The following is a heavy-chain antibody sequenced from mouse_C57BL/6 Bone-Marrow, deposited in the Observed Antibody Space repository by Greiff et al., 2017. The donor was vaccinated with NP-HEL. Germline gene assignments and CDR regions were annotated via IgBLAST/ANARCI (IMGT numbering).Heavy chain of an antibody. CDR3: ARSCDCYFPFAY. V-gene: IGHV14-3*01. J-gene: IGHJ3*01. D-gene: IGHD2-3*01. Sequence: VQLQQSVAELVRPGASVKLSCTASGFTIKNTYMHWVKQRPEQGLEWIGRIDPANGNTKYAPKFQGKATITADTSSNTAYLQLSSLTSEDTAIYYCARSCDCYFPFAYWGQGTLVTVSA. CDR1: GFTIKNTY. CDR2: IDPANGNT.